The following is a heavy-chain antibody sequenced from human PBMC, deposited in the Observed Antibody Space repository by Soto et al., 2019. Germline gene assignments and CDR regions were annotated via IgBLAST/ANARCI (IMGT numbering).Heavy chain of an antibody. V-gene: IGHV3-9*01. CDR3: XXXXGYSAWDGWFDS. D-gene: IGHD5-18*01. CDR2: ISWNGNTM. CDR1: GFTFDDYA. Sequence: EVELVESGGGLVQPGRSLRLSCAASGFTFDDYAMHWVRQVPGXGLXWVSGISWNGNTMGYADSVKGRFTISRDNAKSSXXXQMNSLRDXDXAXXXXXXXXGYSAWDGWFDSWGQGTLVTVSS. J-gene: IGHJ5*01.